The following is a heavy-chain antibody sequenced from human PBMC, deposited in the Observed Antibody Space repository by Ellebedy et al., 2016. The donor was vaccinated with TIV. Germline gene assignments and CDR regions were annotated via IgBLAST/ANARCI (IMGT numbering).Heavy chain of an antibody. J-gene: IGHJ3*02. CDR2: INCDASIA. CDR3: AKGRNYYRFDAYDI. V-gene: IGHV3-74*01. D-gene: IGHD1-7*01. CDR1: GFSFSSHW. Sequence: GESLKISCEASGFSFSSHWMNWVRQVPGKGLMWVSHINCDASIAAYVDSVKGRFTISRDDAKNTLYLQLTSLRADDTYVYYCAKGRNYYRFDAYDIWGQGTVVTVSS.